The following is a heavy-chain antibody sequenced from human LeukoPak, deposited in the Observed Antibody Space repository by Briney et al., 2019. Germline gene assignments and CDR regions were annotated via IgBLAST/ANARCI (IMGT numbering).Heavy chain of an antibody. V-gene: IGHV4-34*01. CDR1: GGSFSGYY. Sequence: SETLSLTCAVYGGSFSGYYWSWIRQPPGKGLEWIGEINHRGSTNYNPSLKSRVTVLLDTSKNQFSLKLSSVTAADTAVYYCAGAPGAALDWGQGTLVTVSS. CDR2: INHRGST. J-gene: IGHJ4*02. CDR3: AGAPGAALD. D-gene: IGHD2-15*01.